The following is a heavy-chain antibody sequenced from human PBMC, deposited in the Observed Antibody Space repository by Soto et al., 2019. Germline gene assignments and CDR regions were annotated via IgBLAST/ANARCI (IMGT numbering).Heavy chain of an antibody. D-gene: IGHD3-3*01. Sequence: QVQLVQSGAEVKKPGASVKVSCKASGYTFTSYGISWVRQAPGQGLEWMGWISAYNGNTNYAQKLQGRVTMTADTSTSTAYMELRGLRSDDTAVYYCARDSSEGDDFWSGHNYWGQGTLVTVSS. J-gene: IGHJ4*02. V-gene: IGHV1-18*04. CDR3: ARDSSEGDDFWSGHNY. CDR1: GYTFTSYG. CDR2: ISAYNGNT.